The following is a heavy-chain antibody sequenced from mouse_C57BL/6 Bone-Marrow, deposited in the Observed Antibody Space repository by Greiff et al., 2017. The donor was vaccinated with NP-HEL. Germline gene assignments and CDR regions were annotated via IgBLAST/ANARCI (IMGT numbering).Heavy chain of an antibody. Sequence: DVMLVESGGGLVQPGESLKLSCESNEYEFPSHDMSWVRKTPEKRLELVAAINSDGGSTYYPDTMERRFIISRDNTKKTLYLQMSSLRSEDTALYDCASEGAYSNNYFDYWGQGTTLTVSS. CDR3: ASEGAYSNNYFDY. CDR1: EYEFPSHD. D-gene: IGHD2-5*01. V-gene: IGHV5-2*01. CDR2: INSDGGST. J-gene: IGHJ2*01.